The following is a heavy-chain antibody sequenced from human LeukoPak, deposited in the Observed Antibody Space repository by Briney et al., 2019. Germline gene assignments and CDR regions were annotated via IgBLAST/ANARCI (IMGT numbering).Heavy chain of an antibody. CDR2: IYYSGST. D-gene: IGHD2-2*01. V-gene: IGHV4-39*07. CDR3: AREDQLPRSPFDY. CDR1: GGSISSSSYY. J-gene: IGHJ4*02. Sequence: SETLSLTCTVSGGSISSSSYYWGWIRQPPGKGLEWIGSIYYSGSTYYNPSLKSRVTISVDTSKNQFSLKLSSVTAADTAVYYCAREDQLPRSPFDYWGQGTLVTVSS.